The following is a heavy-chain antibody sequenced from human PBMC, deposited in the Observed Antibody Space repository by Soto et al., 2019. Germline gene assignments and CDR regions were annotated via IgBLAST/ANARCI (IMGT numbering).Heavy chain of an antibody. Sequence: QVQLVQSGAEVKKPGASVKISCKASGYTFTTYYLHWVRQAPRQGLEWMGIINPDTGSTSSAQNFRGRVSVTRDTSTSTVYMELYSLSSEDTAVYYCARDPNFSLTFHYYGMDVWGQGTTVTVSS. CDR2: INPDTGST. V-gene: IGHV1-46*01. CDR3: ARDPNFSLTFHYYGMDV. J-gene: IGHJ6*02. CDR1: GYTFTTYY.